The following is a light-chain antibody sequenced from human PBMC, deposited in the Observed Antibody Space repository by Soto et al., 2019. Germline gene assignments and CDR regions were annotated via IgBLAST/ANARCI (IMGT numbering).Light chain of an antibody. CDR2: EVN. J-gene: IGLJ1*01. Sequence: HSVLTQPASVSGSPGQSITISCTGTSSNVGSYKLVSWYQQHPGKAPKLMIFEVNKRPSGVSNRFSGSKSGNTASLTISGLKVEDEADYYCCSSGGSPTYVFGTGTKLTVL. CDR1: SSNVGSYKL. CDR3: CSSGGSPTYV. V-gene: IGLV2-23*02.